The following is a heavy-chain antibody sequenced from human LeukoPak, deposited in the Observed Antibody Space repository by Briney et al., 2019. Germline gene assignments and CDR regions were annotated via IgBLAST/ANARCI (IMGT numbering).Heavy chain of an antibody. CDR2: IYHSGST. CDR3: VRGGYSYGSNFFDY. D-gene: IGHD5-18*01. J-gene: IGHJ4*02. V-gene: IGHV4-4*02. CDR1: GGSISSSNW. Sequence: SETLSLTCAVSGGSISSSNWWSWVRQPPGKGLEWIGEIYHSGSTNYNPSLKSRVNISVDKSKNQLSLKLSSVTAADTAVYYCVRGGYSYGSNFFDYWGQGTLVTVSS.